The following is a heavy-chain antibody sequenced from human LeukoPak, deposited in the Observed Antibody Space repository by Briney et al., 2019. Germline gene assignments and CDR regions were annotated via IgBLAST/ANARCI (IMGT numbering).Heavy chain of an antibody. D-gene: IGHD7-27*01. V-gene: IGHV3-21*01. CDR2: ISSSSSSI. J-gene: IGHJ4*02. CDR1: GFTFSDYS. Sequence: PGGSLRLSRAASGFTFSDYSMNWVRQAPGKGLEWVLSISSSSSSIYYADSVKGRFTISRDSAKNSLFLLMDSLRAEDTAVYYCARSRIASTGDFDYWGQGTLVTVSS. CDR3: ARSRIASTGDFDY.